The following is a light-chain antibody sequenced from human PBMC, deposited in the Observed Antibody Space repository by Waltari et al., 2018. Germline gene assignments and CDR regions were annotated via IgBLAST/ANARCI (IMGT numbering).Light chain of an antibody. Sequence: QSALTQPASVSGSPGQSITISCTGTSSDVGSYNSVSWYQDHPGQGPKVIIYDVSDRPSVVSARFSGSKSGNTASLTIFGLQAEDEADYYCSSQSSNNVVLFGGGTKVTVL. CDR3: SSQSSNNVVL. J-gene: IGLJ3*02. CDR1: SSDVGSYNS. CDR2: DVS. V-gene: IGLV2-14*03.